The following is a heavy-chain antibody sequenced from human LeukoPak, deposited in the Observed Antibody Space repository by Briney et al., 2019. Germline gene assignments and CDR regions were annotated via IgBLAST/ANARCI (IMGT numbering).Heavy chain of an antibody. CDR2: ISHDGNLK. D-gene: IGHD6-13*01. V-gene: IGHV3-30*03. CDR1: GFTFSTYG. Sequence: GRSLRLSCAASGFTFSTYGMHWVRQAPGKGLEGVAVISHDGNLKYYADSVQGRFTISRDNSRNTLYLQMNSLGAEDTAVYYCSLGMGSTWYGNNFDYWGQGALVTVSS. CDR3: SLGMGSTWYGNNFDY. J-gene: IGHJ4*02.